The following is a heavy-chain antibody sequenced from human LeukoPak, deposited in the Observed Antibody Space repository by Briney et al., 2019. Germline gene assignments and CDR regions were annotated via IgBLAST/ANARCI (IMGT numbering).Heavy chain of an antibody. D-gene: IGHD1-26*01. J-gene: IGHJ5*02. CDR2: IYYSGST. Sequence: PSETLSLTCTVSGGSISSSSYYWGWIRQPPGKGLEWIGSIYYSGSTYYNPSLKSRVTISVDTSKNQFSLKLSSVTAADTAVYYCARQGRGSLSWFDPWGQGTLVTVSS. CDR1: GGSISSSSYY. V-gene: IGHV4-39*01. CDR3: ARQGRGSLSWFDP.